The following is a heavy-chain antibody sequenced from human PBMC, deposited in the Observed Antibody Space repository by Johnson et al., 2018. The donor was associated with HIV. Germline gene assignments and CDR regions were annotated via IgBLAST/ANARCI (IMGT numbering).Heavy chain of an antibody. CDR2: ISWNGGST. V-gene: IGHV3-9*01. J-gene: IGHJ3*02. Sequence: VQLVESGGGLVQPGRSLRLSCAASGFTFDDYAMHWVRQAPGKGLEWVSGISWNGGSTGYADSVKGRFTISRDNAKNSLYLQMNSLRAEDTALYYCAREGVMIVVVPHAFDIWGQGTMVTVSS. D-gene: IGHD3-22*01. CDR3: AREGVMIVVVPHAFDI. CDR1: GFTFDDYA.